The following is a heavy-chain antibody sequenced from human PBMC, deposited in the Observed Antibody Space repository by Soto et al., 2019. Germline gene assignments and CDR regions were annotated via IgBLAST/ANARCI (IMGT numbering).Heavy chain of an antibody. D-gene: IGHD3-10*01. CDR1: GGSISSSSYY. V-gene: IGHV4-39*01. CDR2: IYYSGST. Sequence: PSETLSLTCTVSGGSISSSSYYWGWIRQPPGKGLEWIGSIYYSGSTYYNPSLKSRVTISVDTSKNQFSLKLSSVTAADTAVYYCATGGLLWFGELPHNFDYWGQGTLVTVSS. CDR3: ATGGLLWFGELPHNFDY. J-gene: IGHJ4*02.